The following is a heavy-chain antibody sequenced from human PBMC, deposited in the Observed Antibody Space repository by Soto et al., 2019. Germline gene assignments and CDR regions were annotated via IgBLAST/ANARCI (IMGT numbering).Heavy chain of an antibody. CDR3: ARASGVTMIVVVMDEYYFDY. V-gene: IGHV4-38-2*01. CDR2: IYHSGYT. Sequence: PSETLSLTCAVSGYSISSTYYWGWIRQPTGKGLEWIGSIYHSGYTYFNPSLKSRVTISVDTSKNQFFLNLRSVTAADTAVYYCARASGVTMIVVVMDEYYFDYWGQGTLVTVSS. D-gene: IGHD3-22*01. J-gene: IGHJ4*02. CDR1: GYSISSTYY.